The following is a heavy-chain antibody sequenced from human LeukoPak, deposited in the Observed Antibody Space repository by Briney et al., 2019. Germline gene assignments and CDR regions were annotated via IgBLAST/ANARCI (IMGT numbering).Heavy chain of an antibody. CDR1: GFTVSSNY. CDR2: IYSGGST. J-gene: IGHJ6*03. D-gene: IGHD3-10*01. V-gene: IGHV3-53*01. Sequence: GGSLRLSCVASGFTVSSNYMSWVRQAPGKGVEWVSVIYSGGSTYYADSVKGRFTISRDNSKNTLYLQMNSLRAEDTAVYYCASGSGSYRTPYYYMDVWGTGTTVTVSS. CDR3: ASGSGSYRTPYYYMDV.